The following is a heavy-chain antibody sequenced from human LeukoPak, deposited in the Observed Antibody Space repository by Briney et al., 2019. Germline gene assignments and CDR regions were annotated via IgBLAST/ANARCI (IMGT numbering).Heavy chain of an antibody. D-gene: IGHD3-16*02. CDR3: AKAQEMITFGGVIVPSPLVY. J-gene: IGHJ4*02. CDR2: IRYDGSNK. Sequence: PGGSLRLSCAASRFTFSSYGMHWVRQAPGKGLEWVAFIRYDGSNKYYADSVKGRFTISRDNSKNTLYLQMNSLRAEDTAVYYCAKAQEMITFGGVIVPSPLVYWGQGTLVTVSS. CDR1: RFTFSSYG. V-gene: IGHV3-30*02.